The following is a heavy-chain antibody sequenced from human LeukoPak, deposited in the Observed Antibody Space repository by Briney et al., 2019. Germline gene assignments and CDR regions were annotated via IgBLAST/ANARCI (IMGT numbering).Heavy chain of an antibody. CDR3: ARVLLPGHDAFDI. CDR2: ISAYNGNT. CDR1: GYTFTSYG. V-gene: IGHV1-18*01. J-gene: IGHJ3*02. Sequence: ASVKVSCKASGYTFTSYGISWVRQAPGQGLEWMGWISAYNGNTNYAQKFQGRVTITRNTSISTAYMELSSLRSEDTAVYYCARVLLPGHDAFDIWGQGTMVTVSS.